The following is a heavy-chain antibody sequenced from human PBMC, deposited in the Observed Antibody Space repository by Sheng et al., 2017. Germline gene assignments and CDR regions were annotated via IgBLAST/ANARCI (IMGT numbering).Heavy chain of an antibody. V-gene: IGHV5-51*03. CDR3: ARGYDIWTGYDPHYFDY. CDR1: GYSFTSYW. CDR2: IYPGDSDT. J-gene: IGHJ4*02. Sequence: EVQLVQSGAEVRKPGESLKISCKGSGYSFTSYWIAWVRQMPGKGLEWMGIIYPGDSDTRYSPSFQGQVTISADSSISTAYLQWSSLKASDTAMYFCARGYDIWTGYDPHYFDYWGQGTLV. D-gene: IGHD3-9*01.